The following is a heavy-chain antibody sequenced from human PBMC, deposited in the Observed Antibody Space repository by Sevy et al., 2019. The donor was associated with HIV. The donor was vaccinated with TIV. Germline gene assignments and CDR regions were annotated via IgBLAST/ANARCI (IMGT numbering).Heavy chain of an antibody. CDR2: SQSKTDGGST. Sequence: GGSLRLSCVASRFTFSKAWMSWVRQAPGKGLEWVGRSQSKTDGGSTDYAAPVKGRFTISRDDSKNTLNLQMDSLQTKDTGVYFCTSSSGGDSGNEPRSLSDMSYYYGMDVWGQGTTVTVSS. CDR1: RFTFSKAW. V-gene: IGHV3-15*01. D-gene: IGHD5-12*01. CDR3: TSSSGGDSGNEPRSLSDMSYYYGMDV. J-gene: IGHJ6*02.